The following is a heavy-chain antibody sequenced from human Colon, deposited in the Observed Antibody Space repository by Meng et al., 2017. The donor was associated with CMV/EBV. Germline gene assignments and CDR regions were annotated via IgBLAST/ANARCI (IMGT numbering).Heavy chain of an antibody. CDR3: ARDYFDNSPPHDY. V-gene: IGHV4-59*01. CDR1: GDSISSYY. D-gene: IGHD3-22*01. CDR2: IYYSGSS. Sequence: SETLSLTCTVSGDSISSYYWSWIRQPPGKGLEWIGYIYYSGSSNYNPSLKSRVTMSVDTSTNQFSLKVTSVTAADTAVYYCARDYFDNSPPHDYWGQGTLVTVSS. J-gene: IGHJ4*02.